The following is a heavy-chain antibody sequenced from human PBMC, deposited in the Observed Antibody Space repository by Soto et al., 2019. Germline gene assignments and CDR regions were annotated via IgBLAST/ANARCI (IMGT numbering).Heavy chain of an antibody. CDR1: GGSISSYY. CDR3: ARWGYCSGGSCYSEYFQH. Sequence: TSETLSLTCTVSGGSISSYYWSWIRQPPGRGLEWIGYIYYSGSTNYNPSLKSRVTISVDTSKNQFSLKLSSVTAADTAVYYCARWGYCSGGSCYSEYFQHWGQGTLVTVSS. D-gene: IGHD2-15*01. CDR2: IYYSGST. J-gene: IGHJ1*01. V-gene: IGHV4-59*08.